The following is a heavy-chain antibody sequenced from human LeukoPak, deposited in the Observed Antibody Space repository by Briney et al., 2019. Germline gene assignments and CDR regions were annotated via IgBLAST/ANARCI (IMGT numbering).Heavy chain of an antibody. Sequence: ASVKVSCKASGYTFTSYGISWVRQAPGKGLEWMGGFDPEDGETIYAQKFQGRVTMTEDTSTDTAYMELSSLRSEDTAVYYCATVSDFWSGLPFDPWGQGTLVTVSS. J-gene: IGHJ5*02. CDR3: ATVSDFWSGLPFDP. V-gene: IGHV1-24*01. D-gene: IGHD3-3*01. CDR1: GYTFTSYG. CDR2: FDPEDGET.